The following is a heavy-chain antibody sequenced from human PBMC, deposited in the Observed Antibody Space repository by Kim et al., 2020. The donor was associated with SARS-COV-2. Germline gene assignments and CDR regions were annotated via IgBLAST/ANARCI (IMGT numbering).Heavy chain of an antibody. J-gene: IGHJ6*02. D-gene: IGHD3-9*01. Sequence: SGPTLVNPTHTLTLTCTFSGFSLSTSGMCVSWIRQPPGKALEWLALIDWDDDKYYSTSLKTRLTISKDTSKNQVVLTMTNMDPVDTATYYCARATYDILTAYYYGMDVWGQGTTVTVSS. CDR3: ARATYDILTAYYYGMDV. CDR1: GFSLSTSGMC. V-gene: IGHV2-70*01. CDR2: IDWDDDK.